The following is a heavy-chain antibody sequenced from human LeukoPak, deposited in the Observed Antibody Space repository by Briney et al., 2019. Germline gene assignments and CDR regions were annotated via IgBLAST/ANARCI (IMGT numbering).Heavy chain of an antibody. CDR2: IYYSGST. Sequence: SETLSLTCTVSGGSISSSSYYWGWIRQPPGKGLEWIGSIYYSGSTYYNPSFKSRVTISVDTSKSQFSLKLSSVTAADTAVYYCARLPRPMIADDAFDIWGQGTMVTVSS. CDR1: GGSISSSSYY. CDR3: ARLPRPMIADDAFDI. D-gene: IGHD3-22*01. J-gene: IGHJ3*02. V-gene: IGHV4-39*01.